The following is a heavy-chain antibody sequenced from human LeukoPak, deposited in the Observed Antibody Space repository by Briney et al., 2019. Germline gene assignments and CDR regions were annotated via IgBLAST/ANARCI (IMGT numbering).Heavy chain of an antibody. Sequence: SETLSLACSVSGASISSGTYFWNWVRQSPVKGLEWIGCISYSGTTHYNPSLKSRVTIFVDTSKNQFSLNLNSVTASDTAVYYCARSFDYWGQGTLVAVSS. CDR2: ISYSGTT. CDR1: GASISSGTYF. J-gene: IGHJ4*02. CDR3: ARSFDY. V-gene: IGHV4-39*01.